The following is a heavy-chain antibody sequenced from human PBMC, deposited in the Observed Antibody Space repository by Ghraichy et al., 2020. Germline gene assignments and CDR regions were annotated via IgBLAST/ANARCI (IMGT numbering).Heavy chain of an antibody. J-gene: IGHJ3*02. V-gene: IGHV4-31*03. CDR2: IYYSGST. CDR3: ARAVVVAAISRGDAFDI. CDR1: GGSISSGGYY. Sequence: SETLSLTCTVSGGSISSGGYYWSWIRQHPGKGLEWIGYIYYSGSTYYNPSLKSRVTISVDTSKNQFSLKLSSVTAADTAVYYCARAVVVAAISRGDAFDIWGQGTMVTVSS. D-gene: IGHD2-15*01.